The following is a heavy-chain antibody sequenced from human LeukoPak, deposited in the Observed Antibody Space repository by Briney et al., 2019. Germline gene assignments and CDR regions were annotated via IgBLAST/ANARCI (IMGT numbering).Heavy chain of an antibody. Sequence: SETLSLTCTVSGYSISSGYYWGWIRQPPGKGLEWIGSIYHSGSTYYNPSLKSRSTISVDMSRNQFSLKLSSVTAADTAVYYCARTYSGTSGVFEFWGQGTLVTVSS. J-gene: IGHJ4*02. D-gene: IGHD3-10*01. CDR3: ARTYSGTSGVFEF. CDR1: GYSISSGYY. CDR2: IYHSGST. V-gene: IGHV4-38-2*02.